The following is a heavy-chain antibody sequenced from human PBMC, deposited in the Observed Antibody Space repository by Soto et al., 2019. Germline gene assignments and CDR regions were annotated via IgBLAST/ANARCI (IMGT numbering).Heavy chain of an antibody. CDR1: GGTFSSYA. Sequence: SVKVSCKASGGTFSSYAISWVRQAPGQGLEWMGGIIPIFGTANYAQKFQGRVTITADKSTSTAYMELSSLRSEDTAVYYCARVRGRERANIAAAGFYYYYGMDVWGQGTTVTVSS. V-gene: IGHV1-69*06. D-gene: IGHD6-13*01. J-gene: IGHJ6*02. CDR2: IIPIFGTA. CDR3: ARVRGRERANIAAAGFYYYYGMDV.